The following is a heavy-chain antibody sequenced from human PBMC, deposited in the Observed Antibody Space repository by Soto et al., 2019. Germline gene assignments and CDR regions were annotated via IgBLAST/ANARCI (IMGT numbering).Heavy chain of an antibody. Sequence: GASVKVSCKASGDTFTAYYMHWVRQAPGQGLEWMGIINPSGGSTSYAQKFQGRVTMTRDTSTSTVYMELSSLRSEDTAVYYCARTPIGYCTNGVCYTNYYYGMDVWGQGTTVTVSS. CDR1: GDTFTAYY. CDR3: ARTPIGYCTNGVCYTNYYYGMDV. V-gene: IGHV1-46*01. D-gene: IGHD2-8*01. CDR2: INPSGGST. J-gene: IGHJ6*02.